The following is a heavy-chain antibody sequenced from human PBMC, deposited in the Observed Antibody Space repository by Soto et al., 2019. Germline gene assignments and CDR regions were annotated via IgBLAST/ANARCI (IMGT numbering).Heavy chain of an antibody. J-gene: IGHJ6*02. Sequence: ASVKVSCKAPGYTFTTYGISWVRQAPGQRLEWMGWISAYNGNTNYAQKLQGRVTMTTDTSTSTAYMELRSLRSDDTAVYYCARERCSSTSCYKGPFYYYGMDVWGQGTTVTVSS. V-gene: IGHV1-18*01. CDR2: ISAYNGNT. D-gene: IGHD2-2*02. CDR1: GYTFTTYG. CDR3: ARERCSSTSCYKGPFYYYGMDV.